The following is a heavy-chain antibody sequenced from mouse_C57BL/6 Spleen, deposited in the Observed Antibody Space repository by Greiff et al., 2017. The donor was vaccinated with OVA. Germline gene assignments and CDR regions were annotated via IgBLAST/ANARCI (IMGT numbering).Heavy chain of an antibody. V-gene: IGHV5-9*01. J-gene: IGHJ4*01. D-gene: IGHD1-1*01. CDR3: ARHGYNGSSAYYAMDY. Sequence: EVLLVESGGGLVKPGGSLKLSCAASGFTFSSYTMSWVRQTPEKRLEWVATISGGGGNTYYPASVKGRFTISRDNAKNTLYLQMSSLRSEDTALYYCARHGYNGSSAYYAMDYWGQGTSVTVSS. CDR1: GFTFSSYT. CDR2: ISGGGGNT.